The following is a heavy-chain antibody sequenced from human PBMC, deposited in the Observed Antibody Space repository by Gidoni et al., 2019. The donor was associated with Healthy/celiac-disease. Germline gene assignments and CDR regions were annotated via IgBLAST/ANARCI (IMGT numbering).Heavy chain of an antibody. J-gene: IGHJ4*02. CDR3: ARDPQALFIAAADYTFDY. CDR2: IWYDGSNK. CDR1: GFTFSSYG. V-gene: IGHV3-33*01. D-gene: IGHD6-13*01. Sequence: QVQLVESGGGVVQPGRSLRLSCAASGFTFSSYGMHWVRQAPGKGLEWVAVIWYDGSNKYYADSVKGRFTISRDNSKTTLYLQMNSLRAEDTAVYYCARDPQALFIAAADYTFDYWGQGTLVTVSS.